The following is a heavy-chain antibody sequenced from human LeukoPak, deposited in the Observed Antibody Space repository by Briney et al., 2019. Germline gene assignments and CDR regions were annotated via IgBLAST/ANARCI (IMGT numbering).Heavy chain of an antibody. CDR2: IRGSGANT. D-gene: IGHD3-22*01. CDR3: AKYSHNDRLNDY. J-gene: IGHJ4*02. CDR1: GFSFSSYA. V-gene: IGHV3-23*01. Sequence: GGSLRLSCAASGFSFSSYAMSWVRQAPGKGLEWVSGIRGSGANTYYADSVKGRFTISRDNSKNTLYLQMNSLRAEDTAVYYCAKYSHNDRLNDYWGQGTLVTVSS.